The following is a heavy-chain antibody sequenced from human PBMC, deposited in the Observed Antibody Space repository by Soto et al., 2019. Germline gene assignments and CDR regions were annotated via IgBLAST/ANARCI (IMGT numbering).Heavy chain of an antibody. CDR2: IYYSGST. CDR3: ARDQVARLTTEEFDY. CDR1: GGSISSGDYY. Sequence: QVQLQESGPGLVKPSQTLSLTCTVSGGSISSGDYYWSWIRQPPGKGLEWIGHIYYSGSTYYNPSLKSRVTISVDPSKNQFSLKLSSVTAADTAVYYCARDQVARLTTEEFDYWGQGTLVTVSS. D-gene: IGHD4-17*01. V-gene: IGHV4-30-4*01. J-gene: IGHJ4*02.